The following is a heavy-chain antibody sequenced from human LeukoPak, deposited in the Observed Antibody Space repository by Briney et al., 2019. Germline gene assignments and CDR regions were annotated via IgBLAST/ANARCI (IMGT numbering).Heavy chain of an antibody. D-gene: IGHD2-2*01. V-gene: IGHV4-59*12. CDR2: IHYSGST. CDR3: ARDPVVPAADNYMDV. Sequence: SETLSLTCIVSGGSISSYYWSWIRQPPGKGLEWIGYIHYSGSTNYNPSLKSRVTISVDTSKNQFSLKLSSVTAADTAVYYCARDPVVPAADNYMDVWGKGTTVTVSS. J-gene: IGHJ6*03. CDR1: GGSISSYY.